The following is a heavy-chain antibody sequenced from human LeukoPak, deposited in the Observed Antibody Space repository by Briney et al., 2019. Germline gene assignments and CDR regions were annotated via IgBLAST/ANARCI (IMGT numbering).Heavy chain of an antibody. CDR3: ARGMGQQLSDNWFDP. CDR2: FNPNSGGT. D-gene: IGHD6-13*01. V-gene: IGHV1-2*02. J-gene: IGHJ5*02. CDR1: GYSFTSYW. Sequence: GESLKISCKGSGYSFTSYWIGWVRQAPGQGLEWMGWFNPNSGGTNYAQKFQGRVTMTRDTSISTAYMELSRLRSDDTAVYYCARGMGQQLSDNWFDPWGQGTLVTVSS.